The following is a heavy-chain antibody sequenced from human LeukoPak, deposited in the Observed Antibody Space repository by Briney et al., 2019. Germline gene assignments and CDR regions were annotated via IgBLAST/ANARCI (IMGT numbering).Heavy chain of an antibody. V-gene: IGHV4-39*01. Sequence: SETLSLTCTVSGGSISSSSYYWGWIRQPPGKGLDWIGNIYYSGSTFYNPSLKSRVTISVDTSKNQFSLKLSSVTAADTAVYYCARLAYCGGDCYSGFDYWGQGTLVSVSS. CDR3: ARLAYCGGDCYSGFDY. CDR1: GGSISSSSYY. D-gene: IGHD2-21*01. J-gene: IGHJ4*02. CDR2: IYYSGST.